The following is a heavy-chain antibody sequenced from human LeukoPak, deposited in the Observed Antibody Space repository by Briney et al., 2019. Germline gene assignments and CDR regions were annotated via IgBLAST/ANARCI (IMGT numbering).Heavy chain of an antibody. D-gene: IGHD2-2*02. J-gene: IGHJ6*03. CDR3: AKGYCSSTSCYTVRYYYMDV. CDR2: IIPIFGTA. CDR1: GGTFSSYA. Sequence: ASVKVSCKASGGTFSSYAISWVRQAPGQGLKWMGGIIPIFGTANYAQKFQGRATITADESTSTAYMELSSLRSEDTAVYYCAKGYCSSTSCYTVRYYYMDVWGKGTTVTVSS. V-gene: IGHV1-69*13.